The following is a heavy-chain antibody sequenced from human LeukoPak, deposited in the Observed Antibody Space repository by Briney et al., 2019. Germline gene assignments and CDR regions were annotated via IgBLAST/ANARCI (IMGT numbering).Heavy chain of an antibody. J-gene: IGHJ4*02. D-gene: IGHD3-10*01. Sequence: GGSLRLSCAASGFTFSSYAMHWVRQAPGKGLEWVAVISYDGSNKYYADSVKGRFTISRDNSKNTLYLQMNSLRAEDTAVYYCAKSARGFGELPYYFDYWGQGTLVTVSS. V-gene: IGHV3-30-3*01. CDR3: AKSARGFGELPYYFDY. CDR2: ISYDGSNK. CDR1: GFTFSSYA.